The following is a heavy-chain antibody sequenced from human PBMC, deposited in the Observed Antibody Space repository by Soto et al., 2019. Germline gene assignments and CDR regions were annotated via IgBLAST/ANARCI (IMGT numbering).Heavy chain of an antibody. Sequence: GGSLRLSCAASGFTFSSYEMNWVRQAPGKGLEWVSYISSSGSTIYYADSVKGRFTISRDNAKNSLYLQMNSLRAEDTAVYYCARETKRRAAAGARENDYWGQGTLVTVSS. CDR3: ARETKRRAAAGARENDY. CDR2: ISSSGSTI. CDR1: GFTFSSYE. J-gene: IGHJ4*02. D-gene: IGHD6-13*01. V-gene: IGHV3-48*03.